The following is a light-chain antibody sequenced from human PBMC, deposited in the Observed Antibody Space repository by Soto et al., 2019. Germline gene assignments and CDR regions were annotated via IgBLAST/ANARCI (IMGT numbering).Light chain of an antibody. CDR3: QAWDSSALA. CDR1: KLGDRY. Sequence: SYELTQPPSVSVSPGQTATITCSGDKLGDRYICWYQQKPGQSPILVIYQHSRRPSGIPERFSGSNSGHTATLTISGTQAMDEADYYCQAWDSSALAFGGGTQLTVL. J-gene: IGLJ2*01. CDR2: QHS. V-gene: IGLV3-1*01.